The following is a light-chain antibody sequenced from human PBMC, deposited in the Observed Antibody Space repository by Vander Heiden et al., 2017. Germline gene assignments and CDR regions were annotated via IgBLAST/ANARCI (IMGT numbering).Light chain of an antibody. CDR1: QSISNY. Sequence: DIQMTQSPSSLSASVGDRVTITCRASQSISNYLNWYQQKPGKAPKFLIFAASSLQSGVPVRFSGSGSGTDFTLTISSLQPEDFATYYSQQSYSIPLTFGGGTKVEIK. CDR2: AAS. V-gene: IGKV1-39*01. J-gene: IGKJ4*01. CDR3: QQSYSIPLT.